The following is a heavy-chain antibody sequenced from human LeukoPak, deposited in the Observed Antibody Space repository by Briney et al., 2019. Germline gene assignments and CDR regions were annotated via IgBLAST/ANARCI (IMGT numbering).Heavy chain of an antibody. V-gene: IGHV3-73*01. J-gene: IGHJ6*02. CDR1: GFTFSGPA. CDR2: IRSKANNFAT. CDR3: TRFNQDPYGMDV. Sequence: GGSLKLSCAPSGFTFSGPAIHWVRQASGKGLESVGRIRSKANNFATAYGASVEGRFTISRDDSKNTAYLQMSSLKTEDTALYYCTRFNQDPYGMDVWGQGTTVTVSS.